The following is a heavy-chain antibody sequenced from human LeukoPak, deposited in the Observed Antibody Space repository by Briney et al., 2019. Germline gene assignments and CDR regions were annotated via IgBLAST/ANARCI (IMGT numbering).Heavy chain of an antibody. V-gene: IGHV3-7*01. Sequence: GGSLRLSCAASGFTFSNYWMTWVRQAPGKGLEWVANVNQDGSERHYVNSVRGRFTISRDNAKNSLDLQMNSLRAEDTALYFCAKANAMDVWGQGTTVTVSS. CDR1: GFTFSNYW. CDR2: VNQDGSER. J-gene: IGHJ6*02. CDR3: AKANAMDV.